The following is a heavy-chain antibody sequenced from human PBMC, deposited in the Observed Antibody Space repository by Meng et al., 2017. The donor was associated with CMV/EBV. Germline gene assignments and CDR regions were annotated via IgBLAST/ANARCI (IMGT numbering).Heavy chain of an antibody. CDR3: ARDLIAARPQGGLD. CDR1: GFTFSSYS. CDR2: ISSSSSYI. D-gene: IGHD6-6*01. V-gene: IGHV3-21*01. J-gene: IGHJ4*02. Sequence: GESLKISCAASGFTFSSYSMNWVRQAPGKGLEWVSSISSSSSYIYYADLVKGRFTISRDNAKNSLYLQMNSLRAEDTAVYYCARDLIAARPQGGLDWGQGTLVTVSS.